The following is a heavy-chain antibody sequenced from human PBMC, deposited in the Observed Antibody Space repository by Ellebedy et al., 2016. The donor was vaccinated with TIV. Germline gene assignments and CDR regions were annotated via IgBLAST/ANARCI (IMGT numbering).Heavy chain of an antibody. D-gene: IGHD2-15*01. Sequence: MPSETLSLTCAVYGGSFSGYYWSWIRQPPGKGLDWIGEINHSGSTNYNPSLKSRVTVSVDTSKNQFSLKLSSVTAADTAVYYCARVVDCSGGSCYLFDYWGQGTLVTVSS. CDR1: GGSFSGYY. CDR3: ARVVDCSGGSCYLFDY. J-gene: IGHJ4*02. V-gene: IGHV4-34*01. CDR2: INHSGST.